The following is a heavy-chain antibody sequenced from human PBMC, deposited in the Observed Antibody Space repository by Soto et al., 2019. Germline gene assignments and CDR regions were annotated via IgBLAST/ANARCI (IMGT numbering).Heavy chain of an antibody. CDR1: CGSISRGCSY. J-gene: IGHJ4*02. CDR2: IYYSGST. V-gene: IGHV4-31*03. Sequence: QVQLQESGPGLVKPSQTLSLTCTVSCGSISRGCSYWIWIRHHPGKGLEWIGYIYYSGSTYYNPSLTCRVNISVDTSKNQFALQLSSVTAADTAVYYCAREGGIVGATAADYWGQGTLVTVSS. CDR3: AREGGIVGATAADY. D-gene: IGHD1-26*01.